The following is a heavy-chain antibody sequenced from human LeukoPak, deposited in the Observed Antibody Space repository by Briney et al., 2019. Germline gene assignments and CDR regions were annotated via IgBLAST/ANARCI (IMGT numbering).Heavy chain of an antibody. CDR1: GGTLSSYA. Sequence: GASVKVSCKASGGTLSSYAISWVRQAPGQGLEWMGRIIPILGIANYAQKFQGRVTITADKSTSTAYMELSSLRSEDTAVYYCARVGHSYDSSGYSSNWGQGTLVTVSS. J-gene: IGHJ4*02. V-gene: IGHV1-69*04. CDR3: ARVGHSYDSSGYSSN. D-gene: IGHD3-22*01. CDR2: IIPILGIA.